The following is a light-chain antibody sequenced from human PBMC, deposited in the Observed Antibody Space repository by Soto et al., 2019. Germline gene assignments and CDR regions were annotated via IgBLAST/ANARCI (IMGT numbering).Light chain of an antibody. CDR2: KAS. CDR3: QQYNSYSTWT. CDR1: QDITNY. V-gene: IGKV1-5*03. Sequence: DIQMTQSPSSLSASVGDRVTITCQASQDITNYLNWYQQKPGRAPKVLIYKASSLESGVPSRFSGSGSGTEFTLTISSLQPDDFATYYCQQYNSYSTWTFGQGTKVDIK. J-gene: IGKJ1*01.